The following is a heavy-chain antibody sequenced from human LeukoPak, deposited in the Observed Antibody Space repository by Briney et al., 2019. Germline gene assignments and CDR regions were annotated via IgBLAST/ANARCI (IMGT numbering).Heavy chain of an antibody. Sequence: GGSLRLSCAASGFTFDDYAMHWVRQAPGKGLEWVSGISWNSGSIGYADSVKGRFTISRDNAKNSLYLQMNSLRAEDSAVYYCASRWLDYWGQGTLVTVSS. CDR2: ISWNSGSI. J-gene: IGHJ4*02. CDR3: ASRWLDY. CDR1: GFTFDDYA. D-gene: IGHD2-15*01. V-gene: IGHV3-9*01.